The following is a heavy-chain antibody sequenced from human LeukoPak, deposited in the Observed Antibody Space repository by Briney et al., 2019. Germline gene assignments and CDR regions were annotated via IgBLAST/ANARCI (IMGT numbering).Heavy chain of an antibody. Sequence: GASVKVSCKASGGAFSRYAISWARQAPGQGLEWMGGVIPIFGTSSYAEKFRGRVTLTTDESTTTAYMELRNLRSEDTAVYYCAYGSGSLGYFDYWGQGTLVTVSS. CDR1: GGAFSRYA. J-gene: IGHJ4*02. CDR3: AYGSGSLGYFDY. D-gene: IGHD3-10*01. CDR2: VIPIFGTS. V-gene: IGHV1-69*05.